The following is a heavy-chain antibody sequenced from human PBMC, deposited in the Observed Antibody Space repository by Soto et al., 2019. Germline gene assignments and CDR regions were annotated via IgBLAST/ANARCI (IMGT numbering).Heavy chain of an antibody. D-gene: IGHD1-26*01. J-gene: IGHJ5*02. CDR1: GYNFSTYG. CDR2: IRLYNGNT. V-gene: IGHV1-18*01. CDR3: ARENKWELSHWFDP. Sequence: QVQLVQSGAEVKKPGASVKVSCKASGYNFSTYGISWVRQAPGQGLEWVGWIRLYNGNTKYARKFQDRVTMATDTSTATADMELRGLRSDDTAVYYCARENKWELSHWFDPWGQGTLVTVSS.